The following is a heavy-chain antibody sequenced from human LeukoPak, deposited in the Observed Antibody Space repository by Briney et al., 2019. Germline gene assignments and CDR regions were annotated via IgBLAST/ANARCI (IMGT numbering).Heavy chain of an antibody. J-gene: IGHJ5*02. CDR3: ARVKEGYSSRAPWFGP. CDR1: GYTFTSYD. Sequence: ASPKVSCKASGYTFTSYDINWVRQAPRQGLEWMGRMNPNSGNTGYAQKFQGRVTMTRNTSISTAYMELSSLRSEDTAVYYCARVKEGYSSRAPWFGPWGQGTLVTVSS. D-gene: IGHD6-13*01. V-gene: IGHV1-8*01. CDR2: MNPNSGNT.